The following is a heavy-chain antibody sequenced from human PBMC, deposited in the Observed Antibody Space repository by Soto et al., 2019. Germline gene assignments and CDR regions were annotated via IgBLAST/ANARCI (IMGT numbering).Heavy chain of an antibody. CDR1: GYTFTSYA. Sequence: ASVKVSCKASGYTFTSYAMHWVRQAPGQRLEWMGWINAGNGNTKYSQKFQGRVTITRDTSASTAYMELSSLRSEDTAVYYCARAGQQLVASWFDPWGQGTLVTVSS. D-gene: IGHD6-13*01. CDR2: INAGNGNT. V-gene: IGHV1-3*01. CDR3: ARAGQQLVASWFDP. J-gene: IGHJ5*02.